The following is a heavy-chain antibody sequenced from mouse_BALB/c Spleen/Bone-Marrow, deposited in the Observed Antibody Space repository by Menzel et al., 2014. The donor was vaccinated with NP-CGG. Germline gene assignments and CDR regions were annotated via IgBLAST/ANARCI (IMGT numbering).Heavy chain of an antibody. CDR1: GFNIKDTY. CDR2: IDPANGNT. Sequence: EVMLVESGAELVKPGASVKLSCTASGFNIKDTYMHWVKQRPEQGLEWIGRIDPANGNTKYDLKFQGKATITADTSSNTAYLQLSSLTSEDTAVYYCANYYYGSSLFAYWGQGTLVTVSA. V-gene: IGHV14-3*02. J-gene: IGHJ3*01. D-gene: IGHD1-1*01. CDR3: ANYYYGSSLFAY.